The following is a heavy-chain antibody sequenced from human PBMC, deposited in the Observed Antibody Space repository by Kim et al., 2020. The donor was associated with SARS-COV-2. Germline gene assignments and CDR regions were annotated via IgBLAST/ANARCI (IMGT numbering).Heavy chain of an antibody. V-gene: IGHV3-48*03. CDR2: ISRSGSTI. CDR3: ARESDVPGNDY. CDR1: GFTFSSYD. J-gene: IGHJ4*02. Sequence: GGSLRLSCAASGFTFSSYDMNWVRQAPGKGLEWVSYISRSGSTIKYADSVKGRFTLSRDNAKNSLYLQMNSLRAEDTAVYYCARESDVPGNDYWGPGTLV. D-gene: IGHD6-19*01.